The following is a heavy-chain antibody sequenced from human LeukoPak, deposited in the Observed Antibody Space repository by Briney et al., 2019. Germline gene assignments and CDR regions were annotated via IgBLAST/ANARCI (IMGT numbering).Heavy chain of an antibody. V-gene: IGHV4-39*01. J-gene: IGHJ4*02. CDR2: IYYTGFT. Sequence: SETLSLTCTVSGGSISSSRFYWGWIRQSPGKGLECLGSIYYTGFTYYNPSLKSRLTISVYTSKRQFSLKLSSVTAADTAVYYCARHRGYRNPADSWGQGTLVTVSS. D-gene: IGHD5-18*01. CDR1: GGSISSSRFY. CDR3: ARHRGYRNPADS.